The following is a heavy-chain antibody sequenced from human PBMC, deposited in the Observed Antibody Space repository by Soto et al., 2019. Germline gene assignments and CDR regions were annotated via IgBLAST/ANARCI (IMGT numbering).Heavy chain of an antibody. Sequence: PSDPLSLTCTVSGGSNSSGDYYWRWIRQPPWKGREWIGYIYYSGSTYYNPSLKSRVTISVGTSKNQFSLKLSSVTAADTAVYYCARDNILGILYGGMDVWGQGTTVTVSS. D-gene: IGHD3-9*01. J-gene: IGHJ6*02. V-gene: IGHV4-30-4*02. CDR3: ARDNILGILYGGMDV. CDR2: IYYSGST. CDR1: GGSNSSGDYY.